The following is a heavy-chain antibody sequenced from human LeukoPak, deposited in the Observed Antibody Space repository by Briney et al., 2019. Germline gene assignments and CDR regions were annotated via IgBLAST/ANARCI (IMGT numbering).Heavy chain of an antibody. CDR3: ARALPSSWYYFDY. D-gene: IGHD6-13*01. CDR1: GFGFSSCE. V-gene: IGHV3-48*03. J-gene: IGHJ4*02. Sequence: GGSLRLSCAASGFGFSSCEMNWVRQAPGKGLEWVSYISSSGSTIHHADSVKGRFTISRDNAKNSLYLQMNSLRAEDTAVYYCARALPSSWYYFDYWGQGTLVTVSS. CDR2: ISSSGSTI.